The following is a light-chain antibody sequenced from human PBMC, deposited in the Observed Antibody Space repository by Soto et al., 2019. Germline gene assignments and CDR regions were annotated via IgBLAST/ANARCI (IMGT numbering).Light chain of an antibody. V-gene: IGLV2-14*03. J-gene: IGLJ2*01. CDR2: DVD. CDR1: SSDVGGYNF. CDR3: CSYSGSSTIVV. Sequence: QSALTQPASVSGSPGQSITISCTGTSSDVGGYNFVSWYQQHPGKAPRLMIFDVDNRPSGVSTRFSGSKSGNTASLTISGLQAEDEADYYCCSYSGSSTIVVFGGGTKLPS.